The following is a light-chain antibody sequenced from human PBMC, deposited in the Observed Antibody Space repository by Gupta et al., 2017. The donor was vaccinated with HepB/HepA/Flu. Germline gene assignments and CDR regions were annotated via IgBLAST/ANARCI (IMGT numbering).Light chain of an antibody. V-gene: IGKV1-16*01. J-gene: IGKJ1*01. Sequence: DIQMTQSPSSLSASVGDSVTITCRASQAIAHYLVWFQQKPGKAPKSLIYAASNLQSGVPSRFSGSGSGTDFTLTISNLQPEDFATYYCQQYNNDPWTFGQGTKVEMK. CDR1: QAIAHY. CDR3: QQYNNDPWT. CDR2: AAS.